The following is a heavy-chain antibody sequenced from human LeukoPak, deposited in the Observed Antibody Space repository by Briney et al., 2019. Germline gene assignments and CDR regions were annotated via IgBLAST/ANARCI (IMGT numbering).Heavy chain of an antibody. CDR3: ARDHYGSGTGDY. V-gene: IGHV3-20*04. CDR1: GFTFDDYG. J-gene: IGHJ4*02. D-gene: IGHD3-10*01. CDR2: INWNGGRT. Sequence: PGGALRLSCAASGFTFDDYGMSWVGQAPGKGVEGVAGINWNGGRTGYADSVKGRFTISRDNAKNSLYLQMNSLRAEDTALYYCARDHYGSGTGDYWGQGTLVTVSS.